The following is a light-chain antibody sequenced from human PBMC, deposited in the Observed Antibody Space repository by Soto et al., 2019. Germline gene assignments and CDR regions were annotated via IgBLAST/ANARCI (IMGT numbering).Light chain of an antibody. Sequence: IFLSPSPRTLSLSPWETATHSDRAADRISTNTFAWYQQRPGQAPRLLIYGASTRAPGIPARFSGSGSGTEFTLTISSLQSEDFAVYYCQQYNNWWRTFGQGTKVDIK. CDR2: GAS. CDR3: QQYNNWWRT. V-gene: IGKV3-15*01. J-gene: IGKJ1*01. CDR1: DRISTNT.